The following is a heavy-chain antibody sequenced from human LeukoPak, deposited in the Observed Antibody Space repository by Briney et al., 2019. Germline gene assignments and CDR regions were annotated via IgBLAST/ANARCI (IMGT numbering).Heavy chain of an antibody. CDR1: GFTFSTSA. V-gene: IGHV3-23*01. CDR2: ISSSGGST. D-gene: IGHD6-13*01. J-gene: IGHJ4*02. CDR3: TKGGIGAAGYDY. Sequence: PGGSLRLSCAASGFTFSTSAMSWVRQSPGKWLEWVSVISSSGGSTYYADSVKGRFTISRDNSKNTLYVQINSLRAEDTAIYFCTKGGIGAAGYDYWGQGTLVTVSS.